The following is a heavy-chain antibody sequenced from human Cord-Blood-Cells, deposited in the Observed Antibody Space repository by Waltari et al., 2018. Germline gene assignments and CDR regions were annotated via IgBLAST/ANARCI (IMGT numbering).Heavy chain of an antibody. D-gene: IGHD5-12*01. J-gene: IGHJ3*02. CDR2: IIPIFGTA. Sequence: QVQLVQAGAEVKKPGSSVKVSCKASGGTFRSLVISWVRQGPGQGLGWRVGIIPIFGTANYAQKFQGRVTITADESTSTAYMELSSLRSEDTAVYYCARDLSRGYDDAFDIWGQGTMVTVSS. CDR1: GGTFRSLV. CDR3: ARDLSRGYDDAFDI. V-gene: IGHV1-69*01.